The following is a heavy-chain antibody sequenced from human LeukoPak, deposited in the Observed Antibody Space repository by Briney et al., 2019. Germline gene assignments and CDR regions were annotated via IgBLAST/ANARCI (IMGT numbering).Heavy chain of an antibody. D-gene: IGHD4-23*01. Sequence: GGSLRLSCAASGFPFSSYAMHWVRQAPGKGLEWVAVIWYDGSNKYYADSVKGRFTISRDNSKNTLYLQMNSLRAEDTAVYYCASAFYGGNPDAGYWGQETLVTVSS. CDR1: GFPFSSYA. CDR2: IWYDGSNK. CDR3: ASAFYGGNPDAGY. V-gene: IGHV3-30*14. J-gene: IGHJ4*02.